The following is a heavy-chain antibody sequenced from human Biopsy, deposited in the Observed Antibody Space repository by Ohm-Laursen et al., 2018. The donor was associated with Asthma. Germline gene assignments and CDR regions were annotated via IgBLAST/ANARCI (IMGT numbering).Heavy chain of an antibody. CDR3: ARLKDGYNFDY. V-gene: IGHV4-30-2*01. J-gene: IGHJ4*02. CDR1: GGSISSGGYS. Sequence: TLSLTCAVSGGSISSGGYSWSWIRQPPGKGLEWIGYIYHSGGTYYNPSLKSRVTISVDRSKNQFSLKLSSVTAADTAVYYCARLKDGYNFDYWGQGTLVTVSS. D-gene: IGHD5-24*01. CDR2: IYHSGGT.